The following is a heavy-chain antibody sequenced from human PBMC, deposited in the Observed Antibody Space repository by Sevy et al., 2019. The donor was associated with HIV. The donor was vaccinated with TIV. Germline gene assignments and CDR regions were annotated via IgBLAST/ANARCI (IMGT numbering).Heavy chain of an antibody. CDR2: VSSSSDYI. V-gene: IGHV3-21*01. CDR3: AKSWGSITAAGLDY. D-gene: IGHD6-13*01. CDR1: GFTFSSYS. Sequence: GGSLRLSCVASGFTFSSYSMHWVRQAPGKGLEWVSSVSSSSDYIYYAASVKGRFTISRDNAKNSLYLQMNSLRAEDTAVYYCAKSWGSITAAGLDYWGQRTLVTVSS. J-gene: IGHJ4*02.